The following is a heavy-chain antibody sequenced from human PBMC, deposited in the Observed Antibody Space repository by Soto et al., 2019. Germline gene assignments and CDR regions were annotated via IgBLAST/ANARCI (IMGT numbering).Heavy chain of an antibody. V-gene: IGHV4-34*01. D-gene: IGHD3-10*01. Sequence: SETLSLTCTVNGGSFTAHQWSWIRQPPGKGLEWIGEINRSGTDNFNPSLKSRVTMSVDTSRRQFSLKLNSVTAVDTAVYYCRRWFGDLLRDSWGQGTLVTVSS. CDR3: RRWFGDLLRDS. CDR2: INRSGTD. J-gene: IGHJ4*02. CDR1: GGSFTAHQ.